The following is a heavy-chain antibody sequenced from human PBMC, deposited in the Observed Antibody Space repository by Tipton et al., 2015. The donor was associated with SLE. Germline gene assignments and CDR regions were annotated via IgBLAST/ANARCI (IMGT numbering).Heavy chain of an antibody. V-gene: IGHV3-7*01. CDR2: IKQDGSEK. CDR1: GFTFSSYW. Sequence: GSLRLSCAASGFTFSSYWMSWVRQAPGKGLEWVANIKQDGSEKYYVDSVKGRFTISRDNAKNSLYLQLNSLRAEDTAVYYCAREVGATGDWFDPWGQGTLVTVSS. CDR3: AREVGATGDWFDP. J-gene: IGHJ5*02. D-gene: IGHD1-26*01.